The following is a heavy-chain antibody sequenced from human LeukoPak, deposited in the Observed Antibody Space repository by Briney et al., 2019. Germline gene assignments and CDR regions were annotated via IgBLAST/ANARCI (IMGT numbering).Heavy chain of an antibody. CDR1: GFTFSTSP. D-gene: IGHD2-15*01. CDR3: AKQLGYCSDGSCYFPY. V-gene: IGHV3-23*01. Sequence: GGSLRLSCAASGFTFSTSPMSWVRQAPGKGLEWVSAISNNGGYTYYADSVQGRFTISRDNSKSTLCLQMNSLRAEDTAVYYCAKQLGYCSDGSCYFPYWGQGTLVTVSS. J-gene: IGHJ4*02. CDR2: ISNNGGYT.